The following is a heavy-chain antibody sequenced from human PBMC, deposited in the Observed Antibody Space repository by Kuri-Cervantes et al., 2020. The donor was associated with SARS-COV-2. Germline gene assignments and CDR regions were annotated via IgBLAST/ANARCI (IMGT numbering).Heavy chain of an antibody. CDR1: GFTFSSYS. CDR2: ISSSSSYI. D-gene: IGHD5-18*01. J-gene: IGHJ6*02. Sequence: GGSLRLSCAASGFTFSSYSMNWVRQAPGKGLEWVSSISSSSSYIYYADSVKGRFTISRDNAKNSLYLQMNSLRAEDTAVYYCARAIGGYSYGVGYGMDVWGQGTTVTVSS. V-gene: IGHV3-21*04. CDR3: ARAIGGYSYGVGYGMDV.